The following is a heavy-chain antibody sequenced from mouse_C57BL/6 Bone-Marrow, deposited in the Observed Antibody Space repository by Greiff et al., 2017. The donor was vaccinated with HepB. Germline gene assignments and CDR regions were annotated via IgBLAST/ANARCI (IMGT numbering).Heavy chain of an antibody. CDR1: GFTFSSYA. Sequence: EVMLVESGGGLVKPGGSLKLSCAASGFTFSSYAMSWVRQTPEKRLEWVATISDGGSYTYYPDNVKGRFTISRDNAKNNLYLQMSHLKSEDTAMYYCAYYDYFAYWGQGTLVTVSA. CDR3: AYYDYFAY. J-gene: IGHJ3*01. CDR2: ISDGGSYT. D-gene: IGHD2-4*01. V-gene: IGHV5-4*03.